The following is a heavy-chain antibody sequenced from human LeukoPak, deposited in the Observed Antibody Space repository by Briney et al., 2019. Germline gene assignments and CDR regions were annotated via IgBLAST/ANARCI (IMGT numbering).Heavy chain of an antibody. CDR3: ARDRVPTGGIAVAGADY. D-gene: IGHD6-19*01. CDR2: IYTSGST. V-gene: IGHV4-61*02. J-gene: IGHJ4*02. CDR1: GGSISSGSYY. Sequence: SQTLSLTCTVSGGSISSGSYYWSWIRQPAGKGLEWIGRIYTSGSTNYNPSLKSRVTISVDTSKNQFSLKLSSVTAADTAVYYCARDRVPTGGIAVAGADYWGQGTLVTVSS.